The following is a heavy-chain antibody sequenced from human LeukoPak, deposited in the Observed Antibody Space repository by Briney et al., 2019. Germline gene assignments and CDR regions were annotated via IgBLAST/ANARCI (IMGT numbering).Heavy chain of an antibody. CDR1: GYSFTSYW. J-gene: IGHJ3*02. CDR2: IYPGDPDT. CDR3: ASAITMVRGRVDAFDI. D-gene: IGHD3-10*01. Sequence: GESLKISCKGSGYSFTSYWIGWVRQMPGKGLEWMGIIYPGDPDTRYSPSFQGQVTISADKSISTAYLQWSSLKASDTAMYYCASAITMVRGRVDAFDIWGQGTMVTVSS. V-gene: IGHV5-51*01.